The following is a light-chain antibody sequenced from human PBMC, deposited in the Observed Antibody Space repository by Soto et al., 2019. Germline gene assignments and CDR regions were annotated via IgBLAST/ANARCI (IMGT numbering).Light chain of an antibody. CDR3: QQYYSYPPWT. Sequence: AIRMTQSPSSLSASTGDRVTITCRASQGISSYLAWYQQKPGKAPKLLTYAASTLQSGVPSRFSGSGSGTDFTLTISCLQSEDFATYYCQQYYSYPPWTFGQGTKVDIK. CDR2: AAS. J-gene: IGKJ1*01. V-gene: IGKV1-8*01. CDR1: QGISSY.